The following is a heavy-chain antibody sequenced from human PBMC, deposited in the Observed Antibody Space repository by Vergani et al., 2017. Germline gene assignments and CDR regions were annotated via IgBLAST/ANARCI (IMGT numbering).Heavy chain of an antibody. V-gene: IGHV1-46*01. J-gene: IGHJ5*01. D-gene: IGHD3-10*01. CDR1: GYTFTNSY. CDR2: INPSGGST. CDR3: VRDRGPSRTSHFDS. Sequence: QVHLVQSGAEVKKPGASVKVSCKASGYTFTNSYMHWVRQAPGQGLEWMGIINPSGGSTSYAQKFQGRVTMTRDTSISTAYMELYRLTSDDTAVYYCVRDRGPSRTSHFDSWGQGTLVTVSS.